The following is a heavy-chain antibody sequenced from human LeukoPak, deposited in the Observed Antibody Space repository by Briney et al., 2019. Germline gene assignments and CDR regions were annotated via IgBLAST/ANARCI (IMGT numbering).Heavy chain of an antibody. CDR1: GFTFSSYG. J-gene: IGHJ5*02. D-gene: IGHD2-15*01. V-gene: IGHV3-23*01. CDR3: AKDTCSGGSCSAGRFDP. Sequence: PGGSLRLSCAASGFTFSSYGMHWVRQAPGKGLEWVSAISGSGGSTYYADSVKGRFTISRDNSKNTLYLQMNSLRAEDTAVYYCAKDTCSGGSCSAGRFDPWGQGTLVTVSS. CDR2: ISGSGGST.